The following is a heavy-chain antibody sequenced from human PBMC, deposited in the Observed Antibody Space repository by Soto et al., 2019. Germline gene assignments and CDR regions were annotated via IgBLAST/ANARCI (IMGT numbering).Heavy chain of an antibody. CDR2: IYYSGST. J-gene: IGHJ6*02. CDR3: ASTYYYDSSGLGDYYYYGMDV. Sequence: SETLSLTCTVSGGSVSSGSYYWSWIRQPPGKGLEWIGYIYYSGSTNYNPSLKSRVTISVDTSKNQLSLKLSSVTAADTAVYYCASTYYYDSSGLGDYYYYGMDVWGQGTTVTVSS. V-gene: IGHV4-61*01. CDR1: GGSVSSGSYY. D-gene: IGHD3-22*01.